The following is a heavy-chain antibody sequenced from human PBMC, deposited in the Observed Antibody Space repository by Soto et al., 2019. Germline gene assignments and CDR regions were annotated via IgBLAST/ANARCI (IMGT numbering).Heavy chain of an antibody. D-gene: IGHD6-13*01. V-gene: IGHV4-31*03. CDR3: ARDRDSSSSNWFDP. CDR1: GGSISSGGYY. Sequence: QVQLQESGPGLVKPSQTLSLTCTVSGGSISSGGYYWSWIRQHPGKSLEWIGYIYYSGSTYYNPSLKSRVTISVDTSKNQFSLKLSSVTAADTAVYYCARDRDSSSSNWFDPWGQGTLVTVSS. CDR2: IYYSGST. J-gene: IGHJ5*02.